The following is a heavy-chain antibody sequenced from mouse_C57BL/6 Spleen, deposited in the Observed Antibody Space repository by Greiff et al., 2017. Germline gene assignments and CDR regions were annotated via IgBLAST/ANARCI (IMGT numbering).Heavy chain of an antibody. CDR3: AREGVYAMYY. J-gene: IGHJ4*01. CDR1: GFSLTSYG. Sequence: VQLQQSGPGLVQPSQSLSITCTVSGFSLTSYGVHWVRQSPGKGLEWLGVIWSGGSTDSNAAFISRLSISKDNSKSQFFFKMNSLQADDTAIYYWAREGVYAMYYWGQGTSVTVSS. V-gene: IGHV2-2*01. CDR2: IWSGGST. D-gene: IGHD3-3*01.